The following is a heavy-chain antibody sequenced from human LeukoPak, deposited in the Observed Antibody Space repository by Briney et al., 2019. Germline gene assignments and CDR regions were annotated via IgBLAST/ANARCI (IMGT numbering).Heavy chain of an antibody. CDR2: IHDTGST. V-gene: IGHV4-59*01. D-gene: IGHD3-10*01. Sequence: PSETLSLTCTVSGGSIGSYYWSWIRQPPGKGLEWIGYIHDTGSTKYNPSLKSRVTISVDTSRNPLSLKLTSVTAADTAVYYCARGRSGGDWFDPWGQGTLVTVSS. CDR3: ARGRSGGDWFDP. CDR1: GGSIGSYY. J-gene: IGHJ5*02.